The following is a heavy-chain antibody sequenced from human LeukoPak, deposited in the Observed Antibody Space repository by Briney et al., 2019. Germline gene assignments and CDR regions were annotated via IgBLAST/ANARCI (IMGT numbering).Heavy chain of an antibody. D-gene: IGHD6-13*01. CDR1: GGSISSSSYY. CDR2: IYYSGST. J-gene: IGHJ5*02. Sequence: SETLCLTCTVSGGSISSSSYYWGWIRQPPGKGLEWIGSIYYSGSTYYNPSLKSRVTISVDTSKNQFSLKLSSVTAADTAVYYCARFGVLWYSSSQNWFDPWGQGTLVTVSS. V-gene: IGHV4-39*01. CDR3: ARFGVLWYSSSQNWFDP.